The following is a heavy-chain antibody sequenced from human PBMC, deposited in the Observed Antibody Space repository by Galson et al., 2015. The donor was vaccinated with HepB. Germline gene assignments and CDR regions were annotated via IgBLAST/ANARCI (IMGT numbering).Heavy chain of an antibody. V-gene: IGHV3-15*01. CDR2: IKSKTDGGTT. J-gene: IGHJ6*02. CDR3: TTVFGYYDSSGESNYYYGMDV. Sequence: SLRLSCAASGFTFSNARMSWVRQAPGKGLEWVGRIKSKTDGGTTDYAAPVKGRFTISRDDSKNTLYLQMNSLKTEDTAVYYCTTVFGYYDSSGESNYYYGMDVWGQGTTVTVSS. CDR1: GFTFSNAR. D-gene: IGHD3-22*01.